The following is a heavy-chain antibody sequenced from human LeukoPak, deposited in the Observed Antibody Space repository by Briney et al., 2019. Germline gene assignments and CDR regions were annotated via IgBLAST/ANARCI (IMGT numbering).Heavy chain of an antibody. CDR2: ISSSSSTI. CDR1: GFTFDDYA. CDR3: ARSTSLSPAQDY. Sequence: GRSLRLSCAASGFTFDDYAMHWVRQAPGKGLEWVSYISSSSSTITYADSVKGRFNIPRDNAKNSLYLQMNSLGAEDTAVYYCARSTSLSPAQDYWGQGTLVTVSS. J-gene: IGHJ4*02. V-gene: IGHV3-48*01. D-gene: IGHD2-2*01.